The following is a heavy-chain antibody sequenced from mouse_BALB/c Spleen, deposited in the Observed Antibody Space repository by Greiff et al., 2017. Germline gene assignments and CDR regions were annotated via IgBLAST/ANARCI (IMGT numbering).Heavy chain of an antibody. J-gene: IGHJ3*01. Sequence: EVMLVESGGGLVKPGGSLKLSCAASGFTFSDYYMYWVRQTPEKRLEWVATISDGGSYTYYPDSVKGRFTISRDNAKNNLYLQMSSLKSEDTAMYYCARGYGSSYIGSWFAYWGQGTLVTVSA. CDR3: ARGYGSSYIGSWFAY. V-gene: IGHV5-4*02. CDR1: GFTFSDYY. D-gene: IGHD1-1*01. CDR2: ISDGGSYT.